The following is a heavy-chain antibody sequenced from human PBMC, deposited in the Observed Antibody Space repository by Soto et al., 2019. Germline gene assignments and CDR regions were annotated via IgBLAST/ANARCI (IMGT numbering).Heavy chain of an antibody. J-gene: IGHJ4*02. CDR2: ISGSGGST. D-gene: IGHD3-3*01. CDR1: GFTFSSYA. V-gene: IGHV3-23*01. CDR3: ARDHSSFGVGMIDY. Sequence: EVQLLESGGGLVQPGGSLRLSCAASGFTFSSYAMSWVRQAPGKGLEWVSAISGSGGSTYYADSVKGRFTISRDNSKNTLYLQMNSLRAEDTAVYYCARDHSSFGVGMIDYWGQGTLVTVSS.